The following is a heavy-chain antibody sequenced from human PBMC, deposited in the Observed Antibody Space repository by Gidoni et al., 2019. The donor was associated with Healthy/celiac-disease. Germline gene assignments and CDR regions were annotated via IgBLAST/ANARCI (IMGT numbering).Heavy chain of an antibody. V-gene: IGHV3-21*01. J-gene: IGHJ4*02. CDR2: ISSSSSYI. CDR1: GFTFSSYS. CDR3: AVLDPVTTEGSSDQGDY. D-gene: IGHD4-17*01. Sequence: EVQLVESGGGLVKPGGSLRLSCAASGFTFSSYSMNWFRQAPGKGLGWVSSISSSSSYIYYADSVKGRFTISRDNAKNSLYLQMNSLRAEDTAVYYCAVLDPVTTEGSSDQGDYWGQGTLVTVSS.